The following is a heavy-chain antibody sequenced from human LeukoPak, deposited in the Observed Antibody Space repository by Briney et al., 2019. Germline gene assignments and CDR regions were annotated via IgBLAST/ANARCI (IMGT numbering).Heavy chain of an antibody. CDR3: ARDSGSGIDY. CDR1: GFTFSSYS. CDR2: ISSSSSYI. J-gene: IGHJ4*02. D-gene: IGHD3-10*01. V-gene: IGHV3-21*01. Sequence: GGSLRLSCAASGFTFSSYSMNWVRQAPGKWLEWVSSISSSSSYIYYADSVKGRFTISRDNAKNSLYLQMNRLRAEDTAVYYCARDSGSGIDYWGQGTLVTVSS.